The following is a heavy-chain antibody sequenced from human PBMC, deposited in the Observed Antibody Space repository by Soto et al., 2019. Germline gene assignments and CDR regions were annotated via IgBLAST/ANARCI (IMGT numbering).Heavy chain of an antibody. CDR3: ARRRSGPTFFDY. CDR1: DGSNIGDC. D-gene: IGHD3-10*01. V-gene: IGHV4-59*08. CDR2: IYHSGST. Sequence: SETLSLTCVESDGSNIGDCGSCIRQPPGKGLEWIGFIYHSGSTNYSPSLKSRVTISVDTSKNQFSLKLTSLTAADTAVYYCARRRSGPTFFDYWGQGTLVTVSS. J-gene: IGHJ4*02.